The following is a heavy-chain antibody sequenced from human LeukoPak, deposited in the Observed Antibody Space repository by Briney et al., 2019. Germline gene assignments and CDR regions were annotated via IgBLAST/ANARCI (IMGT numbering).Heavy chain of an antibody. D-gene: IGHD3-22*01. CDR1: GFTFSSYA. CDR3: VKGYYDSSGLGFDY. V-gene: IGHV3-64D*06. J-gene: IGHJ4*02. CDR2: ISSNGGST. Sequence: GGSLRLSCSASGFTFSSYAMHWVRQAPGKGLEYVSAISSNGGSTYYADSVKGRFTISRDNSKNTLYLQMSSLRAEDTAVYYCVKGYYDSSGLGFDYWGQGTLATVSS.